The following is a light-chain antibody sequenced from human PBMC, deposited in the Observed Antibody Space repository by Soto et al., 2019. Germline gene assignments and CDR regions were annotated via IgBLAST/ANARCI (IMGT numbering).Light chain of an antibody. CDR2: EVS. CDR3: TSYTSSSTPVSTPVV. Sequence: QSALTQPASVSGSPGQSITISCTGTSSDVGGYNYVSWYQQYPGEAPKLMIYEVSNRPSGVSNRFSGSKSGNTASLTISGLQAEDEADYYCTSYTSSSTPVSTPVVFGGGTKVTVL. V-gene: IGLV2-14*01. J-gene: IGLJ3*02. CDR1: SSDVGGYNY.